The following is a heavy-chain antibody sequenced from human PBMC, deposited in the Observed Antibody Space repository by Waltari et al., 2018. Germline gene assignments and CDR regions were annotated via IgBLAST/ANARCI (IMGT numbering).Heavy chain of an antibody. D-gene: IGHD6-6*01. J-gene: IGHJ6*03. Sequence: QVQLQQWGAGLLKPSETLSLTCAVYGGYFSGYYWSWIRQPPGTGLEWIGEINHSGSTNYNPSLKSRVTISVDTSKNQFSLKLSSVTAADTAVYYCARGRAAARSNHYYYYMDVWGKGTTVTISS. V-gene: IGHV4-34*01. CDR1: GGYFSGYY. CDR2: INHSGST. CDR3: ARGRAAARSNHYYYYMDV.